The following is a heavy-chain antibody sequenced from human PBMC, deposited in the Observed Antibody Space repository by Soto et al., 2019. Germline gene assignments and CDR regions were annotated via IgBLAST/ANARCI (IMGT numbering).Heavy chain of an antibody. J-gene: IGHJ4*02. CDR3: AKYRSTSSGAEGFDF. CDR2: ISGSGDVT. Sequence: QVHLEESGGGLVKPGGSLRLSCTASGFTFSDYYMSWIRQAPGKGLEWLAYISGSGDVTFYAASVEGRFTISRDNSKIIFFLQLNSLRAEDTGVYYCAKYRSTSSGAEGFDFWGQGALVTVSS. D-gene: IGHD6-6*01. V-gene: IGHV3-11*01. CDR1: GFTFSDYY.